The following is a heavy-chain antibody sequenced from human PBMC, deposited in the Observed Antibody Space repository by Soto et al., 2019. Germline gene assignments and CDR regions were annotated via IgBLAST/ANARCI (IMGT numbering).Heavy chain of an antibody. Sequence: GGSLRLSCAASGFTFSSYSMNWVRQAPGKGLEWVSYISSSSSTIYYADSVKGRFTISRDNAKNSLYLQMNSLRAEDTAVYYCARDPLGRAFYIWGQGTMVTVSS. CDR2: ISSSSSTI. CDR1: GFTFSSYS. V-gene: IGHV3-48*01. CDR3: ARDPLGRAFYI. D-gene: IGHD3-3*02. J-gene: IGHJ3*02.